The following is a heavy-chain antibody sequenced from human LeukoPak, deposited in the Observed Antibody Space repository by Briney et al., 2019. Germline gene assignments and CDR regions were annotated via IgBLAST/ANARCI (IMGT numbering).Heavy chain of an antibody. D-gene: IGHD3-9*01. CDR2: INHSGST. V-gene: IGHV4-34*01. CDR3: ARGAAGYYAYYYYYVDV. J-gene: IGHJ6*03. CDR1: GGSFSGYY. Sequence: SETLSLTCAVYGGSFSGYYWSWIRQPPGKGLEWIGEINHSGSTNYNPSLKSRVTISVDTSKNQFSLQLNSVTPEDTAVYYCARGAAGYYAYYYYYVDVWGKGTTVTVSS.